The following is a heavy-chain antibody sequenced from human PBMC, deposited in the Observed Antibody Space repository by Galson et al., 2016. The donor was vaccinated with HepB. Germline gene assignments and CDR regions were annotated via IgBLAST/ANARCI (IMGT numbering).Heavy chain of an antibody. J-gene: IGHJ4*02. V-gene: IGHV3-21*01. CDR1: GFIFSNYR. CDR2: ISNNSRYI. Sequence: SLRLSCAGSGFIFSNYRMTWVRQAPGKGLEWVSAISNNSRYIHYADSVKGRFSISRDNAKNSLYLQMNGLRVEDTAVYYCARDNSHSGWFYWGQGTLATVSS. CDR3: ARDNSHSGWFY. D-gene: IGHD6-19*01.